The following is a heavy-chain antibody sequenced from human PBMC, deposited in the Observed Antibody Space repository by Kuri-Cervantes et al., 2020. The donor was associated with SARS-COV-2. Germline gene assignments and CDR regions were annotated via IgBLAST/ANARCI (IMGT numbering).Heavy chain of an antibody. D-gene: IGHD2-2*01. V-gene: IGHV3-73*01. Sequence: GGSLRLSCEVSGFLFSASAIHWVRQASGKGLEWVGRVRGKANNYATAYAASVKGRFTISRDDSKYMAYLQMNSLKTEDTAVYYCAKNWVPAAGGYYYYYYMDVWGKGTTVTVSS. CDR1: GFLFSASA. CDR3: AKNWVPAAGGYYYYYYMDV. J-gene: IGHJ6*03. CDR2: VRGKANNYAT.